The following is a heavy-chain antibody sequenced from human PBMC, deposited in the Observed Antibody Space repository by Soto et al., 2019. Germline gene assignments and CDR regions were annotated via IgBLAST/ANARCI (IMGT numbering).Heavy chain of an antibody. D-gene: IGHD2-8*01. J-gene: IGHJ6*02. V-gene: IGHV1-18*01. CDR2: ISTYNGDT. CDR3: ARDPYNVLMVNAPNLYGMDV. Sequence: ASVKVSCKASGYTFTTYDISWVRQAPGQGLEWMGRISTYNGDTNYPQSLQGRLTMTTDTSTNTAYMELRSLRSDDTAVYYCARDPYNVLMVNAPNLYGMDVWGQGTTVTAP. CDR1: GYTFTTYD.